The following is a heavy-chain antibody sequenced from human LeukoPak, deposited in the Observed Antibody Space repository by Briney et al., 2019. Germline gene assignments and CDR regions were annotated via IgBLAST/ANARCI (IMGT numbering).Heavy chain of an antibody. CDR2: INLSGRT. CDR3: ARTGYCSSTSCYLGAFDI. Sequence: PSETMSLTCAIYGGSFSGYYWSWIRQPPGKGLEWIGEINLSGRTNYHPSLKSRVTISVDTSEKQFALKLSSVTAADTAVYYCARTGYCSSTSCYLGAFDIWGQGTMVTVSS. CDR1: GGSFSGYY. D-gene: IGHD2-2*01. J-gene: IGHJ3*02. V-gene: IGHV4-34*01.